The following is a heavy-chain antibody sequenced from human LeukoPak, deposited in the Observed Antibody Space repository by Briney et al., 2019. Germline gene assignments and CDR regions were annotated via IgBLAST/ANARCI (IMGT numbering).Heavy chain of an antibody. J-gene: IGHJ4*02. Sequence: GGTLRLSCAASGFSISNDWMSWVRQAPGKGLEWVARVKSRSAGETTDYAAPVKGRFTISRDDSKNTLYLQMNSLKTEDTAVYYCTLIQGWGSGSYYRDFWGQGTLVTASS. CDR3: TLIQGWGSGSYYRDF. CDR2: VKSRSAGETT. D-gene: IGHD3-10*01. CDR1: GFSISNDW. V-gene: IGHV3-15*01.